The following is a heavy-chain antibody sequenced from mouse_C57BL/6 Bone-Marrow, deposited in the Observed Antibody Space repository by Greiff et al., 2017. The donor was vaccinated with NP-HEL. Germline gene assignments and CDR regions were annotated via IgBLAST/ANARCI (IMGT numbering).Heavy chain of an antibody. J-gene: IGHJ3*01. Sequence: EVKLVESGPVLVKPGASVKMSCKASGYTFTDYYMNWVKQSHGKSLEWIGVINPYNGGTSYNQKFKGEATLTVDKSSSTAYMELNSLTSEDSAVYYCARAETAQATAWFAYWGQGTLVTVSA. V-gene: IGHV1-19*01. CDR3: ARAETAQATAWFAY. CDR1: GYTFTDYY. CDR2: INPYNGGT. D-gene: IGHD3-2*02.